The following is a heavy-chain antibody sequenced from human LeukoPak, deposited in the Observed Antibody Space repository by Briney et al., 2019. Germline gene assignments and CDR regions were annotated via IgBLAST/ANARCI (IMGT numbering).Heavy chain of an antibody. V-gene: IGHV3-15*01. Sequence: GGSLRLSCAASGFTFSNTWMSWVRQAPGKGLEWVGRIKSKTDGGTTDYAAPVKGRFTISRDDSKNTLYLQMNSLKTEDTAVYYCTTELRWELLEIFYGGQGTLVTVSS. D-gene: IGHD1-26*01. CDR2: IKSKTDGGTT. CDR1: GFTFSNTW. J-gene: IGHJ4*02. CDR3: TTELRWELLEIFY.